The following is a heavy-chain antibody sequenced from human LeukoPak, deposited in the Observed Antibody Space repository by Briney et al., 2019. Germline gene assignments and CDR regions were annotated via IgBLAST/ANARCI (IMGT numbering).Heavy chain of an antibody. Sequence: PGGSLRLSCAASGFTFSSYEMNWVRQAPGKGLEWVSYISSSGSTIYYADSVKGRFTISRDNAKNSLYLKMNSLRAEDTAVYYCARATMRGYCSPTSCDELCDYWGEGTLVAVSS. V-gene: IGHV3-48*03. CDR1: GFTFSSYE. J-gene: IGHJ4*02. D-gene: IGHD2-2*01. CDR2: ISSSGSTI. CDR3: ARATMRGYCSPTSCDELCDY.